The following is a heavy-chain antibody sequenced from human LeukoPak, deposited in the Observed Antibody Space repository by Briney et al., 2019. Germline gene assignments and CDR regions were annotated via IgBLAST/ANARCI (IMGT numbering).Heavy chain of an antibody. Sequence: SETLSLTCTVSGGSISSSCYYWGWIRQPPGKGLKWIASIYYSGSTYYNPSFKSRVSISVDTSKNQLSLKLISVTAADTAVYYCARHAYSSSCFPSYYYYYGMDVWGQGTTVTVSS. J-gene: IGHJ6*02. V-gene: IGHV4-39*01. CDR2: IYYSGST. CDR1: GGSISSSCYY. D-gene: IGHD6-13*01. CDR3: ARHAYSSSCFPSYYYYYGMDV.